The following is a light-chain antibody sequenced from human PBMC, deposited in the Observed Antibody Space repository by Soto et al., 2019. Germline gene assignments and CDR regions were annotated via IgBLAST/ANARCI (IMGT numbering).Light chain of an antibody. CDR3: AAWDDSLKGLV. J-gene: IGLJ3*02. V-gene: IGLV1-44*01. CDR1: SSNIGSNT. Sequence: PVLTQPPSASGTPGQRVTISCSGSSSNIGSNTVNWYQQLPGTAPKLLIYSSNQRPSGVPDRFSGSKSGTSASLAISGLQSEDEADYYCAAWDDSLKGLVFGGGTKLTVL. CDR2: SSN.